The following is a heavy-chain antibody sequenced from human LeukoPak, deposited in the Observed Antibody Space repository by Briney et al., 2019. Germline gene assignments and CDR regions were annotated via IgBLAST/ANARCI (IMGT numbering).Heavy chain of an antibody. V-gene: IGHV3-23*01. CDR2: ISGSGGST. J-gene: IGHJ6*03. CDR3: AKGGSREFYYYMDV. Sequence: QSAGSLTLSCAASGFTISSYARSWLRQAPGKGLEWVSAISGSGGSTYYADSVKGRFTISRDNSKNTLYLQMNSLRAEDTGVYYCAKGGSREFYYYMDVWGKGTTVTVSS. D-gene: IGHD2-15*01. CDR1: GFTISSYA.